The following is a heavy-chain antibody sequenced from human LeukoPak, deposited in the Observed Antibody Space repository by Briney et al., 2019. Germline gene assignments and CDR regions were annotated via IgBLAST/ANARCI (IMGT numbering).Heavy chain of an antibody. CDR2: IYPRDSDT. CDR3: ARGGRSRAGPTPWDDDYYMDV. V-gene: IGHV5-51*01. D-gene: IGHD6-6*01. Sequence: ESLKISWNGSGYSFTRYWIGLVRQLPGKSLEYVVVIYPRDSDTKYSPSFQRQVTISAGKSISTAFLQGTSLNASDTAMYDCARGGRSRAGPTPWDDDYYMDVWGTGTTVTASS. CDR1: GYSFTRYW. J-gene: IGHJ6*03.